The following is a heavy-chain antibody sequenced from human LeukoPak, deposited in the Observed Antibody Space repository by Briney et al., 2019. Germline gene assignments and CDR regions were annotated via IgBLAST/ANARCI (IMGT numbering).Heavy chain of an antibody. CDR2: ISSTGGVT. J-gene: IGHJ4*02. CDR3: AKAPSGSGSYYSDY. Sequence: GGSLRLSCAASGFTFSNYGMDWVRQAPGKGLEWVSAISSTGGVTYYAYAVQGRFTISRDTSKNTLNLQMNSLRAEDTAAYYCAKAPSGSGSYYSDYWGQGTLVTVSS. V-gene: IGHV3-23*01. D-gene: IGHD3-10*01. CDR1: GFTFSNYG.